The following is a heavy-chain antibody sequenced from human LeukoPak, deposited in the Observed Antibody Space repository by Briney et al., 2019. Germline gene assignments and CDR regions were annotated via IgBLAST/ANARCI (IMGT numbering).Heavy chain of an antibody. Sequence: SETLSLTCTVSGGSISSYYWSWIRQPPGKGLEWIGYIYYSGSTNYNPSLKSRVTISVDTSTNQFSLKLSSVTAADTAVYYCARLGDYYYYMDVWGKGTTVTVSS. V-gene: IGHV4-59*01. CDR2: IYYSGST. D-gene: IGHD7-27*01. J-gene: IGHJ6*03. CDR3: ARLGDYYYYMDV. CDR1: GGSISSYY.